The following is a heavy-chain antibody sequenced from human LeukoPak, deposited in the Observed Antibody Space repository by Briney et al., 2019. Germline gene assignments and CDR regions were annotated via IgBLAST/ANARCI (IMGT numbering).Heavy chain of an antibody. V-gene: IGHV3-23*01. CDR2: ISNSGGRT. J-gene: IGHJ4*02. CDR3: AKVYCSGTSCYLSYIDY. Sequence: GGSLRLSCAASGFTFSNYAMAWVRQAPGKGLAWVSGISNSGGRTYYADSVKGRFTISRDDSENTLYLQMSSLRAEDTAVYYCAKVYCSGTSCYLSYIDYWGQGTLVTVSS. D-gene: IGHD2-2*01. CDR1: GFTFSNYA.